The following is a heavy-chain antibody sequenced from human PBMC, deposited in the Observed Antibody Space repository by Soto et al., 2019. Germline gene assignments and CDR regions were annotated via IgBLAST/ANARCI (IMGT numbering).Heavy chain of an antibody. Sequence: QVQLVQSGAEVKKPGSSVKVSCKASGGTFSKYAISWVRQAPGQGLEWMGGIIPIFGTTNYAQKFQGSVTITADESTSTAYMELSSLRSEDTAVYYCATGGFGDLVQSSYYDYAMDVWGQGTTVTVSS. CDR3: ATGGFGDLVQSSYYDYAMDV. CDR1: GGTFSKYA. J-gene: IGHJ6*02. V-gene: IGHV1-69*01. CDR2: IIPIFGTT. D-gene: IGHD3-10*01.